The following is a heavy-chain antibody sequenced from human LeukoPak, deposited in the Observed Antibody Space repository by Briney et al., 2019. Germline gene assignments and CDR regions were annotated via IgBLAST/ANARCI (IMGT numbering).Heavy chain of an antibody. CDR2: IYYSGST. CDR3: ARDRDGPTGYSYGVDY. CDR1: GGSISSDGYY. V-gene: IGHV4-31*03. D-gene: IGHD5-18*01. J-gene: IGHJ4*02. Sequence: SQTLSLTCNVSGGSISSDGYYWSWIRQHPGKGLEWIGYIYYSGSTYYNPSLKSRVTISVDTSKNQFSLKLSSVTAADTAVYYCARDRDGPTGYSYGVDYWGQGTLVTVSS.